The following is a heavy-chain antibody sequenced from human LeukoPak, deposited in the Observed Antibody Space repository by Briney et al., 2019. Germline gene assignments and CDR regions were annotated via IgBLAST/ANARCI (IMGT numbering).Heavy chain of an antibody. J-gene: IGHJ4*02. Sequence: PSETLSLTCIVSGGSISSGSHYWGWIRQPPGKGLEWTGSMHYSGITYYNPSLTRRVTISVDTSKNQFSLRLTSVTAADTAVYYCARYPYSDSGVWQAFDYWGQGTLVTVSS. CDR3: ARYPYSDSGVWQAFDY. V-gene: IGHV4-39*01. D-gene: IGHD5-12*01. CDR1: GGSISSGSHY. CDR2: MHYSGIT.